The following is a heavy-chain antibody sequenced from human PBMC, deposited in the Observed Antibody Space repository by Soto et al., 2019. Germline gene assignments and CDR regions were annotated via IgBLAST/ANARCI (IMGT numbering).Heavy chain of an antibody. Sequence: QVQLQQWGAGLLKPSETLSLTCAVYGGSFSGYYWSWIRQPPGKGLEWIGEINHSGSTNYNPSLTRRVTISVDTSKNQFSLKLSSVTAADTAVYYCARSGRTPYDFWSGYRGLDYWGQGTLVTVSS. D-gene: IGHD3-3*01. CDR2: INHSGST. V-gene: IGHV4-34*01. CDR3: ARSGRTPYDFWSGYRGLDY. J-gene: IGHJ4*02. CDR1: GGSFSGYY.